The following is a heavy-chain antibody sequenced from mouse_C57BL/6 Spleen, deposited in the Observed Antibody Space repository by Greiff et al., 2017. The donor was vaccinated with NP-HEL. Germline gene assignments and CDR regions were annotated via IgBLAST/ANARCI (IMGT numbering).Heavy chain of an antibody. J-gene: IGHJ4*01. Sequence: VQGVESGPGLVAPSQSLSITCTVSGFSLTSYGLSWVRQPPGKGLEWLGVIWGYASTNYHSALISRLSISKDNSKSQVFLKLNSLQTDDTATYYCASILDAMDYWGQGTSVTVSS. CDR2: IWGYAST. CDR3: ASILDAMDY. V-gene: IGHV2-3*01. CDR1: GFSLTSYG.